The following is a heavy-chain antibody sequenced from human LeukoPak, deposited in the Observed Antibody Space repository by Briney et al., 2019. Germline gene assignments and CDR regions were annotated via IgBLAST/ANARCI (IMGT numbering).Heavy chain of an antibody. V-gene: IGHV4-34*01. CDR2: INHSGST. CDR1: GGSFSGYY. J-gene: IGHJ4*02. Sequence: SETLSLTCAVYGGSFSGYYWSWIRQPPGKGLEWIGEINHSGSTNYNPSLKSRVTISADTSKNQFSLKLSSVTAADTAVYYCARANIAVAGTDFDYWGQGTLVTVSS. D-gene: IGHD6-19*01. CDR3: ARANIAVAGTDFDY.